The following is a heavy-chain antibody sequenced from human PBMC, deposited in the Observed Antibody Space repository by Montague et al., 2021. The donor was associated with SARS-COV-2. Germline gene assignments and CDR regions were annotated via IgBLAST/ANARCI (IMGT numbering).Heavy chain of an antibody. J-gene: IGHJ5*02. Sequence: SETLSLTCTVSGGSISGYYWTWIRQPPGKGLEWLGHIYYTGNTKYNPSLKSRVTISVDTPKNQFSLELTSVTAADTAVYYCAREGYCSGGTCYSSGPNWFDPWGQGTLVTVSS. D-gene: IGHD2-15*01. V-gene: IGHV4-59*01. CDR2: IYYTGNT. CDR1: GGSISGYY. CDR3: AREGYCSGGTCYSSGPNWFDP.